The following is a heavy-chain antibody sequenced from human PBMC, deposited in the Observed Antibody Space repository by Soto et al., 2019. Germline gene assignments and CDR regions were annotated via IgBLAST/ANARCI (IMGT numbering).Heavy chain of an antibody. CDR2: IYSGGST. CDR1: GFTVSSNY. CDR3: ASSSGYYDSSGYYYGSFDY. D-gene: IGHD3-22*01. Sequence: GGSLRLSCAASGFTVSSNYMSWVRQAPGKGLEWVSVIYSGGSTYYADSVKGRFTISRDNSKNTLYLQMNSLRAEDTAVYYCASSSGYYDSSGYYYGSFDYWGQGTQVTVAS. J-gene: IGHJ4*02. V-gene: IGHV3-53*01.